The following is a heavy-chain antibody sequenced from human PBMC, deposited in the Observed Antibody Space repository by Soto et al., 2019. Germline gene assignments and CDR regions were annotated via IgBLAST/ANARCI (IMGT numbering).Heavy chain of an antibody. J-gene: IGHJ4*02. V-gene: IGHV3-33*01. CDR1: GFHFRSYG. D-gene: IGHD2-15*01. CDR2: IWNDGSHA. CDR3: ARDQTDSGGYSDS. Sequence: QVQLVESGGGVVQPGGSLRLSCEGSGFHFRSYGIQWVRQAPGKGLEWLGLIWNDGSHAYYADSVKGRFTISRDNSKNTVFLQVSNLRAEDTAVYFCARDQTDSGGYSDSWGQGTLVTVSS.